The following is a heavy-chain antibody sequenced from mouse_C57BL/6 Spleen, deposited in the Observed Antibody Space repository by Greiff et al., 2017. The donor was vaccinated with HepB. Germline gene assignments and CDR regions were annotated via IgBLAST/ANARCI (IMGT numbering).Heavy chain of an antibody. J-gene: IGHJ2*01. Sequence: QVQLQQSGAELVRPGTSVKMSCKASGYTFTNYWIGWAKQRPGHGLEWIGDIYPGGGYTNYNEKFKGKATLTADKSSSTAYMQFSSLTSEDSAIYYCARAGNYYGSSPWYFDYWGQGTTLTVSS. CDR1: GYTFTNYW. V-gene: IGHV1-63*01. D-gene: IGHD1-1*01. CDR3: ARAGNYYGSSPWYFDY. CDR2: IYPGGGYT.